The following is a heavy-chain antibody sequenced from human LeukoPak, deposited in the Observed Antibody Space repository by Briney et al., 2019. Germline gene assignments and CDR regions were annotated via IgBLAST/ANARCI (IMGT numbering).Heavy chain of an antibody. CDR3: ARGGGYYDSSGYSAFGY. V-gene: IGHV1-69*05. CDR2: IIPIFGTA. CDR1: GGTFSSYA. D-gene: IGHD3-22*01. J-gene: IGHJ4*02. Sequence: ASVKVSCKTSGGTFSSYAISWVRQAPGQGLEWMGGIIPIFGTANYAQKFQGRVTITTDESTSTAYMELSSLRSEDTAVYYCARGGGYYDSSGYSAFGYWGQGTLVTVSS.